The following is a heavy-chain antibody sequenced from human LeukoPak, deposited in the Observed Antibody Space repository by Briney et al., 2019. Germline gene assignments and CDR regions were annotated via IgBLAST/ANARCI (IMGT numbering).Heavy chain of an antibody. V-gene: IGHV3-30-3*01. CDR3: ARELPREGVFLTGSYYYYGMDV. Sequence: HPGGSLRLSCAASGFTFSSYAMHWVRQAPGKGLEWVAVISYDGSNKYYADSVKGRFTISRDNSKNTLYLQMNSLRAEDTAVYYCARELPREGVFLTGSYYYYGMDVWGQGTTVTVSS. D-gene: IGHD3-9*01. J-gene: IGHJ6*02. CDR1: GFTFSSYA. CDR2: ISYDGSNK.